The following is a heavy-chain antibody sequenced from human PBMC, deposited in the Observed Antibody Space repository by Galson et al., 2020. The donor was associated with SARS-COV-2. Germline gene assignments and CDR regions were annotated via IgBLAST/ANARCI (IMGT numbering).Heavy chain of an antibody. CDR2: ISYDGSNK. V-gene: IGHV3-30*04. J-gene: IGHJ3*02. CDR3: ARGSGSYRGAFDI. Sequence: GESLKISCAASGFTFSSYAMHWVRQAPGKGLEWVAVISYDGSNKYYADSVKGRFTISRDNSKNTLYLQMNSLRAEDTAVYYCARGSGSYRGAFDIWGQGTMVTVSS. D-gene: IGHD3-10*01. CDR1: GFTFSSYA.